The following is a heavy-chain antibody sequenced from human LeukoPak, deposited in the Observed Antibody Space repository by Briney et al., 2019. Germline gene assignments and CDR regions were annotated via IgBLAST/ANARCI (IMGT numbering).Heavy chain of an antibody. V-gene: IGHV1-8*01. Sequence: ASVKVSCKASGYTFTSYDINWVRQVTGQGLEWMGWMNPNSGNTGYAQKFQGRVTMTRNTSISTAYMELSSLRSEDTAVYYCARSLELRNSLFGYWGQGTLVTVSS. CDR2: MNPNSGNT. D-gene: IGHD1-7*01. CDR3: ARSLELRNSLFGY. J-gene: IGHJ4*02. CDR1: GYTFTSYD.